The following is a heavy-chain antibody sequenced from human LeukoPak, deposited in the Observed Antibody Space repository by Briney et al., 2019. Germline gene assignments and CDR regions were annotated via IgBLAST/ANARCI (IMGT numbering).Heavy chain of an antibody. CDR1: GFTFTSYA. D-gene: IGHD3-22*01. CDR2: ISGSGGGT. J-gene: IGHJ4*02. CDR3: AKHYDSNGRPRADFDH. Sequence: GGSLRLSCAASGFTFTSYAMTWVRQAPGKGLEWVSAISGSGGGTYYADSVKGRFTISRDNSKNTLYLLMSSLRPEDTAIYYCAKHYDSNGRPRADFDHWGQGTLVTVSS. V-gene: IGHV3-23*01.